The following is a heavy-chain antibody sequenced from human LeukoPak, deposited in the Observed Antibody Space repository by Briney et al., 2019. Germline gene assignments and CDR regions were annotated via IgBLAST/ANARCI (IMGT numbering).Heavy chain of an antibody. J-gene: IGHJ5*02. D-gene: IGHD3-9*01. CDR3: ARNLRYFDWLLGQNWFDP. CDR1: GGSFSGYY. V-gene: IGHV4-34*01. CDR2: INHSGST. Sequence: PSETLSLTCAVYGGSFSGYYWSWIRQPPGKGLEWIGEINHSGSTNYNPSLKSRVTISVDTSKNQFSLKLSSVTAADTAVYYCARNLRYFDWLLGQNWFDPWGQGTLVTVSS.